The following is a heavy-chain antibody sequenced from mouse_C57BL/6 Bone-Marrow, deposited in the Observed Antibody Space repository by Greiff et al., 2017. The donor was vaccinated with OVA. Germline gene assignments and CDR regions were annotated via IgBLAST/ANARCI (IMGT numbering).Heavy chain of an antibody. CDR3: ASPHYYGSDYAMDY. CDR2: IWSGGST. J-gene: IGHJ4*01. Sequence: VKLQESGPGLVQPSQSLSITCTVSGFSLTSYGVHWVRQSPGKGLEWLGVIWSGGSTDYNAAFISRLSISKDNSKSQVFFKMNSLQADDTAIYYCASPHYYGSDYAMDYWGQGTSVTVSS. V-gene: IGHV2-2*01. D-gene: IGHD1-1*01. CDR1: GFSLTSYG.